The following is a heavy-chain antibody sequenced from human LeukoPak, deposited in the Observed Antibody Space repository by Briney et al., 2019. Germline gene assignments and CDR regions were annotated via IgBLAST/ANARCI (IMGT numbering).Heavy chain of an antibody. CDR1: GYTFTGYY. V-gene: IGHV1-2*02. CDR3: ARDHVGYITIFWSPYYYYYYMDV. J-gene: IGHJ6*03. D-gene: IGHD3-9*01. Sequence: GASVKVSCKASGYTFTGYYMHWVRQAPGQGLEWMGWINPNSGGTNYAQKFQGRVTMTRDTSISTAYMELSRLRSDDTAVYYCARDHVGYITIFWSPYYYYYYMDVWGKGTTVTVSS. CDR2: INPNSGGT.